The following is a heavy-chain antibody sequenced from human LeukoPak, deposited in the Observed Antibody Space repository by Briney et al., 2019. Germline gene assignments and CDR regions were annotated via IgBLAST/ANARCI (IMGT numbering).Heavy chain of an antibody. CDR3: ARDGYNQTGRLDY. CDR2: IIPILGIA. CDR1: GGTFSSYA. V-gene: IGHV1-69*04. J-gene: IGHJ4*02. D-gene: IGHD5-24*01. Sequence: PVAPVKVSCKASGGTFSSYAISWVRQAPGQGLEWMGRIIPILGIANYAQKFQGRVTITADKSTSTAYMELSSLRSEDTAVYYCARDGYNQTGRLDYWGQGTLVTVSS.